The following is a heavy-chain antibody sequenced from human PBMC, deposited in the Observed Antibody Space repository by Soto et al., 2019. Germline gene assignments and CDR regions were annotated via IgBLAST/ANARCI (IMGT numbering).Heavy chain of an antibody. J-gene: IGHJ3*02. V-gene: IGHV4-30-2*01. D-gene: IGHD2-15*01. CDR2: INNSGSM. Sequence: LQTLSLTSGVAGVSIIGSVDCWSWNRQPPGKTLEWIGDINNSGSMAYNPSLKSRVTISVDTSKNQFSLKLSSVTAADTAVYYCANAPTHFLSGRTATNAFDIWGQGTMVTVSS. CDR1: GVSIIGSVDC. CDR3: ANAPTHFLSGRTATNAFDI.